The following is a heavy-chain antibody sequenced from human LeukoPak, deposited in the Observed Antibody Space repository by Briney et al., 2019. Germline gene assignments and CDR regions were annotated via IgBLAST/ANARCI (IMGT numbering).Heavy chain of an antibody. J-gene: IGHJ3*02. CDR1: CGSISSYY. CDR3: ASTVVTPEDAFDI. V-gene: IGHV4-59*01. Sequence: SEALSLICTVSCGSISSYYWRLIRPPPGKGLGLIGYIYYSGSTNYNPSLKSRVTISVDTSKNQFSLKLSSVTAADTAVYYCASTVVTPEDAFDIWGQGTMVTVSS. CDR2: IYYSGST. D-gene: IGHD4-23*01.